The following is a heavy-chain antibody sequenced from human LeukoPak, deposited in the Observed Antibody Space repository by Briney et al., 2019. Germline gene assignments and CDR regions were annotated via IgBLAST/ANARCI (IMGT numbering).Heavy chain of an antibody. CDR2: ISSSSSYI. V-gene: IGHV3-21*01. D-gene: IGHD3-9*01. CDR1: GFTFSNAW. J-gene: IGHJ4*02. CDR3: ASYDILTGYPLNDY. Sequence: GGSLRLSCAASGFTFSNAWMSWVRQAPGKGLEWVSSISSSSSYIYYADSVKGRFTISRDNAKNSLYLQMNSLRAEDTAVYYCASYDILTGYPLNDYWGQGTLVTVSS.